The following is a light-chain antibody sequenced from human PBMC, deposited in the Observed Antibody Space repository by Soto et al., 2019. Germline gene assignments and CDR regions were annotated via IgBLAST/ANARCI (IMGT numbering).Light chain of an antibody. J-gene: IGKJ1*01. CDR2: WAS. CDR1: QSVFYSSNNKNY. V-gene: IGKV4-1*01. CDR3: QQYYRPWT. Sequence: DIVMTQSPDSLAVSLGERATINCKSSQSVFYSSNNKNYLAWYQQKPGQPPKLLIYWASTRESGVPDRFSGSGSETDFTLTIRSLQAEDVAVYYCQQYYRPWTFGQGTKVEIK.